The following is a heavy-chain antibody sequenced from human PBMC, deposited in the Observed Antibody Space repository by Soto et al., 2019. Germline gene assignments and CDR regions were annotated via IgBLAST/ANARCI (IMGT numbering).Heavy chain of an antibody. CDR3: AKDSRIVVVTAPYDY. J-gene: IGHJ4*02. Sequence: QVQLVESGGGVVQPGRSLRLSCAASGFTFSSYGMHWVRQAPGKGLEWVAVISYDGCNKYYADSVKGRFTISRDNSKNTLYLQMNSLRAEDTAVYYCAKDSRIVVVTAPYDYWGQGTLVTVSS. V-gene: IGHV3-30*18. CDR1: GFTFSSYG. CDR2: ISYDGCNK. D-gene: IGHD2-21*02.